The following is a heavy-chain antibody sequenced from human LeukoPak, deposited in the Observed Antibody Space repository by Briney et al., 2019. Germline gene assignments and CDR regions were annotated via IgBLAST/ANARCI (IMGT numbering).Heavy chain of an antibody. CDR2: INQRGSET. Sequence: GGSLRLSCAASGFTFSSYWMTWVRQAPGKGLEWVANINQRGSETYYVDSVKGRFTISRDNSKNTLYLQMNSLRAEDTAVYYCAKDQGAGGIVATTFDYWGQGTLVTVSS. J-gene: IGHJ4*02. D-gene: IGHD5-12*01. CDR3: AKDQGAGGIVATTFDY. CDR1: GFTFSSYW. V-gene: IGHV3-7*01.